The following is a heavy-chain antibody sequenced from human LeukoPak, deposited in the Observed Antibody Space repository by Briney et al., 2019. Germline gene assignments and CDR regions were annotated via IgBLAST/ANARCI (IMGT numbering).Heavy chain of an antibody. D-gene: IGHD3-3*01. V-gene: IGHV1-18*01. CDR1: GYTFTSYG. Sequence: GASVKVSCKASGYTFTSYGISWVRQAPGQGLEWMGWISAYNGNTNYAQKLQGRVTMTTDTSTSTAYMELRSLRFDDTAVYYCARLAVGRRTYYDFWSAQPGDYMDVWGKGTTVTVSS. J-gene: IGHJ6*03. CDR3: ARLAVGRRTYYDFWSAQPGDYMDV. CDR2: ISAYNGNT.